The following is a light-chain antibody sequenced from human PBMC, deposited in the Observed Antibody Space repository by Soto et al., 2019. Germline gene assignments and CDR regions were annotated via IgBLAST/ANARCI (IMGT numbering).Light chain of an antibody. CDR1: SSNVGNYDY. V-gene: IGLV2-14*01. J-gene: IGLJ1*01. Sequence: QSVLTQPASVSGSPGQSITISCTGTSSNVGNYDYVSWYQQHPGKVPKLMIYDVSNRPSGVSNSFSGSKSGNTASLTISGLQAEDEADYYCISFTTRATYVFGTGTKVTVL. CDR3: ISFTTRATYV. CDR2: DVS.